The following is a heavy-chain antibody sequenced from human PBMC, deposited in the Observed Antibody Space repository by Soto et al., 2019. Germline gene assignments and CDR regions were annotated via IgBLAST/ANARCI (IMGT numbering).Heavy chain of an antibody. Sequence: SETLSLTCTVSGGSISSYYWSWIRQPPGKGLEWIGYIYYSGSTNYNPSLKSRVTISVDTSKNQFSLKLSSVTAAVTAIYYWPRVPPSSYDSRGYSTCSDYWGQGTLVNVSS. CDR3: PRVPPSSYDSRGYSTCSDY. CDR2: IYYSGST. J-gene: IGHJ4*02. CDR1: GGSISSYY. D-gene: IGHD3-22*01. V-gene: IGHV4-59*01.